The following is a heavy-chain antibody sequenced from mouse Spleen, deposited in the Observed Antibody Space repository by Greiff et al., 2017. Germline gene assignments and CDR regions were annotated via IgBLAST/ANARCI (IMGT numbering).Heavy chain of an antibody. CDR2: INPSTGGT. J-gene: IGHJ3*01. CDR3: ARKKDSYRYPFAY. Sequence: VQLQQSGPELVKPGASVKISCKASGYSFTGYYMNWVKQSPEKSLEWIGEINPSTGGTNYNQKFKAKATLTVDKSSSTAYMQLKSLTSEDSAVYFCARKKDSYRYPFAYWGQGTLVPVSA. CDR1: GYSFTGYY. V-gene: IGHV1-42*01. D-gene: IGHD2-14*01.